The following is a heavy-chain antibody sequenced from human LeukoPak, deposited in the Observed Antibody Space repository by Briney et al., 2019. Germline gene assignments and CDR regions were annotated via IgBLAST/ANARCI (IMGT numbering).Heavy chain of an antibody. Sequence: GSLRLSCAASGFTFSSYAMSWVRQPPGKGLEWIGEINHSGSTNYNPSLKSRVTISVDTSKNQSSLKLSSVTAADTAVYYCARPYGDPRRGYYYYYMDVWGKGTTVTISS. CDR1: GFTFSSYA. D-gene: IGHD4-17*01. CDR2: INHSGST. J-gene: IGHJ6*03. V-gene: IGHV4-34*01. CDR3: ARPYGDPRRGYYYYYMDV.